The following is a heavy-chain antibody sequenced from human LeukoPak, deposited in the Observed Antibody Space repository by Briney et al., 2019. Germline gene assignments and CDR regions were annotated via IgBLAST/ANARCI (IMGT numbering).Heavy chain of an antibody. J-gene: IGHJ4*02. D-gene: IGHD3-10*01. CDR3: ARDPHYGSGSYNLDY. CDR1: GFTFSSYE. Sequence: QPGGSLRLSCAASGFTFSSYEMNWVRQAPGKGLEWVSYISSSGSTIYYADSVKGRFTISRDNAKNSLYLQMNSLRAEDTAVYYCARDPHYGSGSYNLDYWGQGTLVTVSS. V-gene: IGHV3-48*03. CDR2: ISSSGSTI.